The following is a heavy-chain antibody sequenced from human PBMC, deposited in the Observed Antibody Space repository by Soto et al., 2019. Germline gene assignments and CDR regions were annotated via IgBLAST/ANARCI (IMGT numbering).Heavy chain of an antibody. CDR1: GGSFSGYY. CDR2: ITHSGGT. D-gene: IGHD3-10*01. V-gene: IGHV4-34*01. J-gene: IGHJ4*02. Sequence: QVQLQQWGAGLLKPSETLSLTCAVYGGSFSGYYWSWIRQPPGKGLEWIGEITHSGGTSYNPSLKSRFTISIDTSKKPFYLKLTSVTAADTAVYYCASYASGSPGYWGQGTLVTVSS. CDR3: ASYASGSPGY.